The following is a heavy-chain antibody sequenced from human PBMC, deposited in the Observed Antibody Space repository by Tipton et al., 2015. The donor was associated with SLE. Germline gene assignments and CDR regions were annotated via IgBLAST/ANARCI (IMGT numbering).Heavy chain of an antibody. CDR3: ARDLVGAIYYFDY. D-gene: IGHD1-26*01. CDR2: ISYDGSNK. J-gene: IGHJ4*02. Sequence: SLRLSCAASGFTFSIYAMHWVRQAPGKGLEWVAVISYDGSNKYYADSVKGRFSISRDNSKNTLYLQMNRLRAEDTAVYYCARDLVGAIYYFDYWGQGTLVTVSS. CDR1: GFTFSIYA. V-gene: IGHV3-30*04.